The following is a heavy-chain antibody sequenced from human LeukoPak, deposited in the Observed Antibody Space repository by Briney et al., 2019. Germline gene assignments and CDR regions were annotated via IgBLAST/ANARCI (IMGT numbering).Heavy chain of an antibody. CDR2: IYSGGTT. J-gene: IGHJ4*02. D-gene: IGHD6-19*01. V-gene: IGHV3-53*01. CDR3: ARGISTSGWLDY. CDR1: GFTFSDYY. Sequence: GGSLRLSCAASGFTFSDYYMDWVRQAPGKGLEWVSVIYSGGTTYYADSVKGRFTVSRDDSKNTLYLQMSSLRAEDTAVYFCARGISTSGWLDYWGQGTLVTVSS.